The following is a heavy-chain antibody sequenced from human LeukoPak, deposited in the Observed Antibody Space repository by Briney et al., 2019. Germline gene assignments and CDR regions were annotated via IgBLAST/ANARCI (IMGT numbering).Heavy chain of an antibody. V-gene: IGHV3-21*01. Sequence: GALSLSCAASGFTFSSYSMNWVRQAPGKGLEWVSSISSSSSYIYYADSVKGRFTISRDNAKNSLYLQMNSLRAEDTAVYYCARDGKLEPFDYWGQGTLVTVSS. CDR2: ISSSSSYI. CDR1: GFTFSSYS. D-gene: IGHD1-1*01. J-gene: IGHJ4*02. CDR3: ARDGKLEPFDY.